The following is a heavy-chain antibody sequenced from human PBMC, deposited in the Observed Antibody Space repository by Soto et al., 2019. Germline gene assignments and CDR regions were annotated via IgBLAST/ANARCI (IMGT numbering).Heavy chain of an antibody. Sequence: PSETLSLTCTVSGGSISSYYWSWIRQPPGKGLEWIGYIYYSGSTNYNPSLKSRVTISVDTSKNQFSLKLSSVTAADTAVYYCARGELRFLEWRLEPTVWGQGTTVTVAS. CDR3: ARGELRFLEWRLEPTV. J-gene: IGHJ6*02. D-gene: IGHD3-3*01. CDR2: IYYSGST. CDR1: GGSISSYY. V-gene: IGHV4-59*01.